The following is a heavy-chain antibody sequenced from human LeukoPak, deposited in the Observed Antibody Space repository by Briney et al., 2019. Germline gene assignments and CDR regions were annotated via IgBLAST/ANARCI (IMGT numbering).Heavy chain of an antibody. V-gene: IGHV1-18*01. CDR2: ISGENDNS. CDR1: GYTFTSYD. CDR3: ARGVAGTCRSSSCYANWFDP. Sequence: ASVKVSCKASGYTFTSYDINWVRQAPGQGLEWMGWISGENDNSRFAQKFRGRLIVTIDTSTTTSYMELRSLKYDDTAIYYCARGVAGTCRSSSCYANWFDPWGQGTLVTVSS. D-gene: IGHD2-2*01. J-gene: IGHJ5*02.